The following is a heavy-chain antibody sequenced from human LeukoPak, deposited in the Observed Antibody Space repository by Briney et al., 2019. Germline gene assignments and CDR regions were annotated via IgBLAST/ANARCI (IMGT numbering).Heavy chain of an antibody. V-gene: IGHV4-61*01. J-gene: IGHJ5*02. CDR3: ARLKSCLDP. CDR2: IYYSGST. CDR1: GGSVSSGSYY. Sequence: SETLSLTCTVSGGSVSSGSYYWSWIRQPPGKGLEWIGYIYYSGSTNYNPSLKSRVTISVDTSKNQFSLKLSSVTAADTAVYYCARLKSCLDPWGQGTLVTVSS.